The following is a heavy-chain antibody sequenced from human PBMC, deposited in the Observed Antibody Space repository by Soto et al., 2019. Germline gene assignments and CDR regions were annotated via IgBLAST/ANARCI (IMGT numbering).Heavy chain of an antibody. Sequence: GGSLRLSCAASGFTFSSYAMHWVRQAPGKGLEYVSAISSNGGSTYYANSVKGRFTISRDNSKNTLYLQMGSLRAEDMAVYYCARDPPMGFYFFGGGQYYYYYYREVWGKGPTATVP. V-gene: IGHV3-64*01. D-gene: IGHD3-16*01. J-gene: IGHJ6*03. CDR2: ISSNGGST. CDR3: ARDPPMGFYFFGGGQYYYYYYREV. CDR1: GFTFSSYA.